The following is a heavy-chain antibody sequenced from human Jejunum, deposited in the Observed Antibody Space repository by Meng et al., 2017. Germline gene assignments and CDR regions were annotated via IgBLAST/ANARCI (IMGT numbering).Heavy chain of an antibody. CDR1: GYSFTTYN. CDR2: MNPTSGDT. CDR3: ARGHVTLDP. J-gene: IGHJ5*02. V-gene: IGHV1-8*01. Sequence: QVQLVQSGAEGKNAGAAVKVSCKASGYSFTTYNINWVRQAAGQGFEWMGWMNPTSGDTGYAQKFQGRITITRDTSTSTTNMELSSLRSDDTAMYYCARGHVTLDPWGQGTLVTVSS.